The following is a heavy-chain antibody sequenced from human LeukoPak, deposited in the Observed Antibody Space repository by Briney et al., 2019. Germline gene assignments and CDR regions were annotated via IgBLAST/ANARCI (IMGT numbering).Heavy chain of an antibody. CDR3: ARGQRDGATRSVAFDI. CDR2: IYYSGST. D-gene: IGHD1-26*01. Sequence: SETLSLTCTVSGGSISSYYWSWIRQAPGKGLEWIGYIYYSGSTNYNPSLKSRVIISVDTSKNQFSLKLSSVTAADTAVYYCARGQRDGATRSVAFDIWGQGTMVTVSS. CDR1: GGSISSYY. V-gene: IGHV4-59*01. J-gene: IGHJ3*02.